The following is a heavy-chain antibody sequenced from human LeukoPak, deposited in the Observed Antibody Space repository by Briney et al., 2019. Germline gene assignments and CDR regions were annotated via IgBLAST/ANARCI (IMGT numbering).Heavy chain of an antibody. J-gene: IGHJ3*02. CDR1: GYSISSGYY. V-gene: IGHV4-38-2*02. CDR2: VYDSGST. D-gene: IGHD3-3*01. CDR3: ARDLGNDVWSGYPGDAFDI. Sequence: WETLSLTCTVSGYSISSGYYWGWIRQPPGKGLEWIGSVYDSGSTYYNPSLKSRVTISVDTSKNQFSLKLSSVTAADTAVYYCARDLGNDVWSGYPGDAFDIWGQGTMVTVSS.